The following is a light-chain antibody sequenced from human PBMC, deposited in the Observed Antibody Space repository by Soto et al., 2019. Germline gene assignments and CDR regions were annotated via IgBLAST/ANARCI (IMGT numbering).Light chain of an antibody. CDR3: QQSYSIPLT. CDR2: AAS. J-gene: IGKJ4*01. CDR1: QSISIY. V-gene: IGKV1-39*01. Sequence: DIQTTQSPSSLSASVGDRVTITCRASQSISIYLNWYQQKPGKAPNLLIYAASTLQSGVPSRFSGSGSGTDFTLTINSLHPEDFATYYCQQSYSIPLTFGGGTKVEI.